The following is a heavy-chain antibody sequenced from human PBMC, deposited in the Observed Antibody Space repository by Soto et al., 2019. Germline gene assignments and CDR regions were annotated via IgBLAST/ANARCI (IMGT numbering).Heavy chain of an antibody. Sequence: PGGSLRLSCATSGSNFGSYSMVWVRQAPGKGLECVSSISSNSHYIHYADSVKGRFIISRDNAKNSLHLQMNSLRVEDTAVYYCAKGVSQCTPLALFDYWGRGTLVTVSS. CDR1: GSNFGSYS. D-gene: IGHD1-1*01. CDR2: ISSNSHYI. V-gene: IGHV3-21*04. J-gene: IGHJ4*02. CDR3: AKGVSQCTPLALFDY.